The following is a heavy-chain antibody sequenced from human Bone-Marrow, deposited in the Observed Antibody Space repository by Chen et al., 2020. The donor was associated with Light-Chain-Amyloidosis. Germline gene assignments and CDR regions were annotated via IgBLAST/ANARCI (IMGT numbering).Heavy chain of an antibody. CDR2: IYPDDSEA. V-gene: IGHV5-51*01. J-gene: IGHJ4*02. CDR1: GYTFPNYW. CDR3: ARRRDGYNFDY. D-gene: IGHD5-12*01. Sequence: EVQLEQSGPEVKKPGESLKISCKGSGYTFPNYWIGWVRQMPGKGLEWMGVIYPDDSEARYSASFEGQVTISADKSITTAYLQWRSLKASDTAMYYCARRRDGYNFDYWGQGTLVTVSS.